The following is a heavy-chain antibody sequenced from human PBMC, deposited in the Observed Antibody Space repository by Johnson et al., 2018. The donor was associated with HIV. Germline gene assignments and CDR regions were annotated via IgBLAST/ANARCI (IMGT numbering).Heavy chain of an antibody. CDR3: AREDQNWNYDHAFDI. CDR2: ISYDGSNK. J-gene: IGHJ3*02. Sequence: QMLLVESGGGLVQPGGSLRLSCAASGFTFSSYAMHWVRQAPGKGLEWVAVISYDGSNKYYADSVKGRFTISRDNSKNTLYLQMNSLRAEDTAVYYCAREDQNWNYDHAFDIWGQGTMVTVSS. V-gene: IGHV3-30*04. D-gene: IGHD1-7*01. CDR1: GFTFSSYA.